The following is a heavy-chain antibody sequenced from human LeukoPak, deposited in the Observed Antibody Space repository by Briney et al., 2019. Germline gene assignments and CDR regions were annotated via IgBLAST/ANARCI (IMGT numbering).Heavy chain of an antibody. CDR3: ARVIGYVFSDY. Sequence: GGSLRLSCAASGFTFSSYSMNWVRKAPGKGLEWVSSISSSSSYIYYADSVKGRFTISRDNAKNSLYLQMNSLRAEDTAVYYCARVIGYVFSDYWGQGTLVTVSS. D-gene: IGHD3-16*01. V-gene: IGHV3-21*01. CDR1: GFTFSSYS. J-gene: IGHJ4*02. CDR2: ISSSSSYI.